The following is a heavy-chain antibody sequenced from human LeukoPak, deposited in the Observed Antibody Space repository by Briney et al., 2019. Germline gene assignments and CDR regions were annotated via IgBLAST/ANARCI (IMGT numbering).Heavy chain of an antibody. V-gene: IGHV3-30*02. D-gene: IGHD1-26*01. CDR2: IRYDGSNK. CDR3: ARDMSGSYSFDY. CDR1: GFTFSSYG. Sequence: GGSLRLSCAASGFTFSSYGMHWVRQAPGKGLEWVAFIRYDGSNKYYADSVKGRFTISRDNSKNTLYLQMNSLRAEDTAVYYCARDMSGSYSFDYWGQGTLVTVSS. J-gene: IGHJ4*02.